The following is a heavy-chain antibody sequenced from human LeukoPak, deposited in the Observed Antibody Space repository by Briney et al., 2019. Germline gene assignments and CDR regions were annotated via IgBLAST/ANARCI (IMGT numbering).Heavy chain of an antibody. J-gene: IGHJ6*04. CDR2: IWYDGSNK. CDR1: GFTFGSYG. D-gene: IGHD4-17*01. CDR3: ARGRNYGDYSYYYYGMHV. V-gene: IGHV3-33*08. Sequence: PGGSLRLSCGASGFTFGSYGMSWVRQAPGKGLEWVEVIWYDGSNKYYADSVKGRFTISRDNSKNTLYLQMNSLRAEDTAVYYCARGRNYGDYSYYYYGMHVWGKGTTVTVSS.